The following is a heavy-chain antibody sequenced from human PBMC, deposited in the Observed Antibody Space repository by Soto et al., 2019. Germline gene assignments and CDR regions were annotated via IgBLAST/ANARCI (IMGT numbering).Heavy chain of an antibody. CDR3: ARRGSGSYYDY. V-gene: IGHV3-23*01. CDR1: GFTFSSYA. CDR2: ISGSSDST. J-gene: IGHJ4*02. Sequence: EVQLLESGGGLVQPGGSLRLSCAASGFTFSSYAMRWVRQAPGKGLEWVSAISGSSDSTYYADSVKGRFTISRDNSTNTGYLPMNSLRGEDTAVYYCARRGSGSYYDYWGQGTLVTVSS. D-gene: IGHD1-26*01.